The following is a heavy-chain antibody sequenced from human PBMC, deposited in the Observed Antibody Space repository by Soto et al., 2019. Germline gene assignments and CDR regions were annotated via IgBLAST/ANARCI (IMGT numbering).Heavy chain of an antibody. D-gene: IGHD6-6*01. CDR2: ISYDGSNK. J-gene: IGHJ6*02. Sequence: LRLSCAASGFTFSSYGMHWVRQAPGKGLEWVAVISYDGSNKYYADSVKGRFTISRDNSKNTLYLQMNSLRAEDTAVYYCAKDFIAARPYYYGMDVWGQGTTVTVSS. CDR1: GFTFSSYG. V-gene: IGHV3-30*18. CDR3: AKDFIAARPYYYGMDV.